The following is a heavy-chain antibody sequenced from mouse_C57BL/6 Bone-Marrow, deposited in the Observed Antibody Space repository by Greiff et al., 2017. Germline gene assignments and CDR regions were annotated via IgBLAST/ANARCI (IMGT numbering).Heavy chain of an antibody. V-gene: IGHV1-80*01. CDR3: ASGNYGNYYWYFDV. J-gene: IGHJ1*03. D-gene: IGHD2-1*01. Sequence: VMLVESGAELVKPGASVKISCKASGYAFSSYWMNWVKQRPGKGLEWIGQIYPGDGDTNYNGKFKGKATLTADKSSSTAYMQLSSLTSEDSAVYFCASGNYGNYYWYFDVWGTGTTVTVSS. CDR2: IYPGDGDT. CDR1: GYAFSSYW.